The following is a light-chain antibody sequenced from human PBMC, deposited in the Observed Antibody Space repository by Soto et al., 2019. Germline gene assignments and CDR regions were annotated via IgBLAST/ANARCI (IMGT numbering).Light chain of an antibody. V-gene: IGLV9-49*01. CDR1: SGYSNYK. CDR2: VGTGGIVG. CDR3: GADHGSGSLLWV. Sequence: QSVLTQPPSASASLGASVTLTCTLSSGYSNYKVDWYQQRPGKGPRFVMRVGTGGIVGSKGDGIPDRFSVLGSGLNRYLTSKNIQEEDESDYHCGADHGSGSLLWVFGGGTKLTVL. J-gene: IGLJ2*01.